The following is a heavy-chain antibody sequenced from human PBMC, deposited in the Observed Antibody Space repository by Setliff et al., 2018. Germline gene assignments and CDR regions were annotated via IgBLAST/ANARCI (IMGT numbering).Heavy chain of an antibody. Sequence: ASVKVSCKASGYIFAGYYMHWVRQTPGQGLEWMGWINPISGGANYAQKFQGRVTLTRDTSISTGYMELSSLRSEDTAVYYCARDPRRFGYGWGGQGSLVTVS. CDR2: INPISGGA. V-gene: IGHV1-2*02. D-gene: IGHD3-10*01. CDR3: ARDPRRFGYGW. J-gene: IGHJ4*02. CDR1: GYIFAGYY.